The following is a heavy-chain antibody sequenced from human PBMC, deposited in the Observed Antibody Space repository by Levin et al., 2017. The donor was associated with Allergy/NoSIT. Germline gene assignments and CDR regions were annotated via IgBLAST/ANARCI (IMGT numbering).Heavy chain of an antibody. D-gene: IGHD2-2*01. J-gene: IGHJ4*02. CDR2: INHSGST. V-gene: IGHV4-34*01. CDR1: GGSFSGYY. CDR3: ARLGYCSSTSCYGLLYFDY. Sequence: SQTLSLTCAVYGGSFSGYYWSWIRQPPGKGLEWIGEINHSGSTNYNPSLKSRVTISVDTSKNQFSLKLSSVTAADTAVYYCARLGYCSSTSCYGLLYFDYWGQGTLVTVSS.